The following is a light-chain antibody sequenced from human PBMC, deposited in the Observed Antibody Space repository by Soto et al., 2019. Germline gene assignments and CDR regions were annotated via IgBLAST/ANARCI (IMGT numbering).Light chain of an antibody. J-gene: IGLJ2*01. CDR1: SSDIGDYDY. CDR3: SSYTSSSTLV. V-gene: IGLV2-14*01. CDR2: DVT. Sequence: QSVLTQPASVSGSPGQSITISCTGTSSDIGDYDYVSWYQQHPGKAPKLLIYDVTNRPSGVSNRFSGSKSGNTASLTIFGLQAEDEADYYCSSYTSSSTLVFGGGTKLTVL.